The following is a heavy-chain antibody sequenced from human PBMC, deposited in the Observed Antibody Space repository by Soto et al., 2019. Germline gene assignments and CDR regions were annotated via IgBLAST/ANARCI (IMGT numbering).Heavy chain of an antibody. CDR3: ARSSGYVPGGY. CDR2: IHHSGST. J-gene: IGHJ4*02. CDR1: GYPISSGYY. Sequence: SETLSLTCAVSGYPISSGYYWGWIRQPPGKGLEWIGIIHHSGSTYYNPSLRSRITISVDTSKNQFSLRMPSVTAADTAVYYCARSSGYVPGGYWGQGILVTVSS. V-gene: IGHV4-38-2*01. D-gene: IGHD5-12*01.